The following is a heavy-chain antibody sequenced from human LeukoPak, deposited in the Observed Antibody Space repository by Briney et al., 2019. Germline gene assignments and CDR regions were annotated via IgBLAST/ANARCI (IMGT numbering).Heavy chain of an antibody. D-gene: IGHD1-26*01. J-gene: IGHJ4*02. CDR2: IYYGGTT. CDR3: ARHGGTLDYFDS. CDR1: NGSISTYY. V-gene: IGHV4-59*08. Sequence: PSETLSLTCSVSNGSISTYYWVWIRQSPGKGLEWIGYIYYGGTTSYNPSLKRRVTISVHSPKNHFSLRLTSLTAADTALYYCARHGGTLDYFDSWGPGSLVIVSS.